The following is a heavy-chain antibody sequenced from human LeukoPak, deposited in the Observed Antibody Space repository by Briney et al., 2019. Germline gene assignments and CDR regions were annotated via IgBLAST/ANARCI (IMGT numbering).Heavy chain of an antibody. CDR1: GGSISSGSYY. V-gene: IGHV4-61*02. J-gene: IGHJ4*02. Sequence: SQTLSLTCTVSGGSISSGSYYWSWIRQPAGKGLEWIGRIYTSGSTNYTPSLKSRVTISVDTSKNQFSLKLSSVTAADTTVYYCARTGYSSSWKDYFDYWGQGTLVTVSA. D-gene: IGHD6-13*01. CDR3: ARTGYSSSWKDYFDY. CDR2: IYTSGST.